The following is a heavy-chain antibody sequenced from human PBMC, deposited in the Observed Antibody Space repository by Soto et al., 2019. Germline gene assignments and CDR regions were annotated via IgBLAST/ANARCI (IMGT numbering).Heavy chain of an antibody. J-gene: IGHJ6*02. CDR3: ASDLSGRADV. Sequence: EVQLVESGGGLGRPGGSLRLSCAASGFTFSSYWMHWVRQAPGKGLVWVSRMNEDGGTIDYADSVKGRFTISRDNAKNTLYLQMNSLRVEDTAVYYCASDLSGRADVWGQGTTVTVSS. V-gene: IGHV3-74*02. CDR1: GFTFSSYW. CDR2: MNEDGGTI. D-gene: IGHD3-10*01.